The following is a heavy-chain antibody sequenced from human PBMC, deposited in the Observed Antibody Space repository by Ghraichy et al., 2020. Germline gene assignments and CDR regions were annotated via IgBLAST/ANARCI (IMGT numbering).Heavy chain of an antibody. CDR1: GFTFSSYS. D-gene: IGHD5-12*01. V-gene: IGHV3-48*02. CDR2: ISSSSSTI. CDR3: ARTGDPSGYDREEVAVDY. J-gene: IGHJ4*02. Sequence: LSLTCAASGFTFSSYSMNWVRQAPGKGLEWVSYISSSSSTIYYADSVKGRFTISRDNAKNSLYLQMNSLRDEDTAVYYCARTGDPSGYDREEVAVDYWGQGTLVTVSS.